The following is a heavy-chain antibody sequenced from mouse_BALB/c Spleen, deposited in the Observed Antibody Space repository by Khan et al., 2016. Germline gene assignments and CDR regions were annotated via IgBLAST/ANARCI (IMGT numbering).Heavy chain of an antibody. J-gene: IGHJ3*01. CDR3: ARDDQDYDAWFAS. Sequence: QVQLKESGPGLVAPSQSLSITCTVSGFSLTNSGVHWVRQPPGKGLDWLGVIWAGGSTDYNSALMSRLSITKDNSQNRVFLKMNSLQTDETAVYYCARDDQDYDAWFASWGQGTLVIVSA. D-gene: IGHD2-4*01. CDR2: IWAGGST. V-gene: IGHV2-9*02. CDR1: GFSLTNSG.